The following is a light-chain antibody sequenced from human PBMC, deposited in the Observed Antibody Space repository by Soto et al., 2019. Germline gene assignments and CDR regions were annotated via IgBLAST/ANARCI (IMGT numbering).Light chain of an antibody. CDR3: ATWDAGLNAGV. Sequence: QSVLTQPPSVSAAPGQKVTISCSGTTSNIGNNYVSWYQQLPGTAPKLLIYDTNERPSGIPDRFSGSKSGTSATLGITGLQTGDEADYYCATWDAGLNAGVFGGGTKLTVL. J-gene: IGLJ2*01. CDR1: TSNIGNNY. CDR2: DTN. V-gene: IGLV1-51*01.